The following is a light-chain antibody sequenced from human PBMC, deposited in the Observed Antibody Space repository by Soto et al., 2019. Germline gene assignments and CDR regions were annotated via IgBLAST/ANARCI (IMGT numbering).Light chain of an antibody. V-gene: IGLV3-9*01. CDR2: RDS. J-gene: IGLJ1*01. Sequence: SYELTQPLSVSVALGQTARITCGGNNVGSKNVHWYQQKPGQAPVLVIYRDSNRPSGIPERFSGSNSGNTATLTISRAQAGDEADYYCQVWDSSTAVFXTGTKLTVL. CDR3: QVWDSSTAV. CDR1: NVGSKN.